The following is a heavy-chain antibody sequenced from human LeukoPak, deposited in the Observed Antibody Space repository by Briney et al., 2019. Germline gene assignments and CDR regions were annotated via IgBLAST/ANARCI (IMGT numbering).Heavy chain of an antibody. CDR2: INPNSGGT. Sequence: ASVKVSCKASGYTFTGYYMHWVRQAPGQGLEWMGWINPNSGGTNYAQKFQGWVTMTRDTSISAAYMELSRLRSDDTAVYYCARSSVGDILTGDYWGQETLVTVSS. CDR1: GYTFTGYY. D-gene: IGHD3-9*01. V-gene: IGHV1-2*04. J-gene: IGHJ4*02. CDR3: ARSSVGDILTGDY.